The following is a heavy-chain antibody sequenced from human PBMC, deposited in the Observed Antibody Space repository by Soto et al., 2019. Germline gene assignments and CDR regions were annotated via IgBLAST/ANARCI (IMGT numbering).Heavy chain of an antibody. V-gene: IGHV3-21*01. Sequence: EVQLVESGGGLVKPGGSLRLSCAASGFTFSSYSMNWVRQAPGKGLEWVSSISSSSSYIYYADSVKGRFTISRDNAKNSLYLQMNSLSAEDTAVYYCARDVVDWFDPWGQGTLVTVSS. CDR3: ARDVVDWFDP. CDR1: GFTFSSYS. J-gene: IGHJ5*02. CDR2: ISSSSSYI.